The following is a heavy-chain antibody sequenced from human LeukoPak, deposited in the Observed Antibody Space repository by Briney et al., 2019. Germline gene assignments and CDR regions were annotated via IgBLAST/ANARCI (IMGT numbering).Heavy chain of an antibody. CDR1: GYTFTSYD. J-gene: IGHJ4*02. D-gene: IGHD3-10*01. Sequence: ASVKVSCKASGYTFTSYDMNWVRQATGQGLEWMGWMNPNSGNTGYAQKFQGRVTMTRNTSINTAYMELSSLRSEDTAVYYCARGWASGSYRKSGFDYWGQGTLVTVSS. CDR2: MNPNSGNT. V-gene: IGHV1-8*01. CDR3: ARGWASGSYRKSGFDY.